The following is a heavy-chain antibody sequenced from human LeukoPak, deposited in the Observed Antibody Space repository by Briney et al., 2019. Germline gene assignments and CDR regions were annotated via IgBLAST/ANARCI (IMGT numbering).Heavy chain of an antibody. D-gene: IGHD4-17*01. Sequence: GGSLRLSCAASGFTFSSYSMNWVRQAPGKGLEWVSSISSSSSYIYYADSVKGRFTISRDKAKNSLYLQMISLRAEDSAVYYCAGVPFGDYAPWGQGALVTVSS. CDR1: GFTFSSYS. CDR2: ISSSSSYI. J-gene: IGHJ4*02. CDR3: AGVPFGDYAP. V-gene: IGHV3-21*01.